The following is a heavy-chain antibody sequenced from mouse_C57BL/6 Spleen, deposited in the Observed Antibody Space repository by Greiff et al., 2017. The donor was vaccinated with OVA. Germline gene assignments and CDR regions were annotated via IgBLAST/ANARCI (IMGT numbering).Heavy chain of an antibody. V-gene: IGHV1-82*01. CDR3: ARGEDSDY. J-gene: IGHJ2*01. Sequence: VKLMESGPELVKPGASVKISCKASGYAFSSSWMNWVKQRPGKGLEWIGRIYPGDGDTNYNGKFKGKATLTADKSSSTAYMQLSSLTSEDSAVYFCARGEDSDYWGQGTTLTVSS. CDR2: IYPGDGDT. CDR1: GYAFSSSW.